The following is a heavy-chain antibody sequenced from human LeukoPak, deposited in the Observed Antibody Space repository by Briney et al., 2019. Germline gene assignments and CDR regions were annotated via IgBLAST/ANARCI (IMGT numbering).Heavy chain of an antibody. CDR3: ARDSDWFDP. V-gene: IGHV3-23*01. Sequence: GGSLRLSCEASGVTFSSYVMSWVRQAPGKGPEWVSGISGSGGGTYYADSVKGRFAISRDNSKNTLYLQMNSLRAEDTAVYYCARDSDWFDPWGQGTLVTVSS. CDR1: GVTFSSYV. D-gene: IGHD3-10*01. CDR2: ISGSGGGT. J-gene: IGHJ5*02.